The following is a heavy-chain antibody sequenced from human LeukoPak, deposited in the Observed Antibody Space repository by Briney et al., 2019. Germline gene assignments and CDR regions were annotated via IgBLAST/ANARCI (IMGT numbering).Heavy chain of an antibody. CDR2: IYPSDSDT. V-gene: IGHV5-51*01. J-gene: IGHJ3*02. CDR1: GYTFTTSW. CDR3: ARHSYI. Sequence: GEYLKTSCKAPGYTFTTSWIGWVRQTPGKGLGGRGVIYPSDSDTRYSPSFQGQVTISVDKPITTPYLQWSSLEASDTARYYCARHSYIWGRGTLVTVSS.